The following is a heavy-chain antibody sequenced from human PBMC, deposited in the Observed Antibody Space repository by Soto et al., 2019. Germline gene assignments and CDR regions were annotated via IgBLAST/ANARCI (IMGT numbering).Heavy chain of an antibody. CDR2: ISGSGGST. V-gene: IGHV3-23*04. Sequence: VQLVQSGAEVKKPGSSVKVSCKASGGTFSNYALISWVRQAPGKGLEWVSVISGSGGSTYYADSVKGRFTISRDNSKNTLYLQMNSLRAEDTAVYYCAKGLAWLVLYGFDYWGQGTLVTVSS. CDR3: AKGLAWLVLYGFDY. J-gene: IGHJ4*02. D-gene: IGHD6-19*01. CDR1: GGTFSNYA.